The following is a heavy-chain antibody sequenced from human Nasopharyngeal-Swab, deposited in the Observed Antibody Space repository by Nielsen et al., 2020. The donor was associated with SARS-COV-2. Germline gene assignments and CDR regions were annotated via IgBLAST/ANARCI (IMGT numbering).Heavy chain of an antibody. D-gene: IGHD3-16*02. CDR2: ISSSGSTI. J-gene: IGHJ4*02. CDR3: ARYSDWTLLGRLGELSYYFDY. Sequence: GESLKISCAASGFTFSDYYMSWIRQAPGKGLERVSYISSSGSTIYYADSVRGRFTISRDNAKNSLYLQMNSLRAEDTAVYYCARYSDWTLLGRLGELSYYFDYWGQGTLVTVSS. V-gene: IGHV3-11*01. CDR1: GFTFSDYY.